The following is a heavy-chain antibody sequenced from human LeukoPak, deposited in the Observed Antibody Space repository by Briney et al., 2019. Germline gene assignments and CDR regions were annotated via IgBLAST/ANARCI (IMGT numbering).Heavy chain of an antibody. Sequence: GGSLRLSCTASGFTFSSYEMNWVRQAPGKGLEWISYISSSGSTIYYADSVKDRFTISRDNAKNSLYLQMNSLRAEDTAVYYCARDSITMVRGVIHYYYGMDVWGQGTTVTVSS. CDR1: GFTFSSYE. J-gene: IGHJ6*02. D-gene: IGHD3-10*01. CDR2: ISSSGSTI. V-gene: IGHV3-48*03. CDR3: ARDSITMVRGVIHYYYGMDV.